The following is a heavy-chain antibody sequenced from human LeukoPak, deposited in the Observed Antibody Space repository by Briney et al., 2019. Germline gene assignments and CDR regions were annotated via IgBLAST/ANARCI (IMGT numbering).Heavy chain of an antibody. CDR1: GFTFSSYA. CDR3: AKGAGYSSNWNFDY. Sequence: PGRSLRLSCAASGFTFSSYAMHWVRQASGKGLEWVAVISYDGSNKYYADSVKGRFTISRDNSKNTLYLQMNSLRLEDTAGYYCAKGAGYSSNWNFDYWGQGTLVTVSS. CDR2: ISYDGSNK. V-gene: IGHV3-30-3*01. D-gene: IGHD6-13*01. J-gene: IGHJ4*02.